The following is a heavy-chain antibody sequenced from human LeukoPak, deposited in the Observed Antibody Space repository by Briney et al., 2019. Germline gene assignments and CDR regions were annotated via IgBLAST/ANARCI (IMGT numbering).Heavy chain of an antibody. CDR1: GFTFNSYG. CDR2: ISYDGGNK. J-gene: IGHJ4*02. D-gene: IGHD2-21*02. CDR3: AKDKGCGGDCYWYYFDY. Sequence: GGSLRLSCAASGFTFNSYGMHWVRRAPGKGLEWVAVISYDGGNKYYADSVKGRFTVSRDNSKNTLYLQMNSLRAEDTAVYYCAKDKGCGGDCYWYYFDYWGQGTLVTVSS. V-gene: IGHV3-30*18.